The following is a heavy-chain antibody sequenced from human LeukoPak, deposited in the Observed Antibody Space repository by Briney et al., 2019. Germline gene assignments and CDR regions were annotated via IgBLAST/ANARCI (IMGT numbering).Heavy chain of an antibody. CDR2: ISNDGSNK. Sequence: GGSLRLSCAASGFTFSNYGMHWVRQAPGKGLEWVAVISNDGSNKYYADSVKGRLTISRDNSKNTLYLQMNSLRAEDTAVYYCARDRYGSGSPPYYFDYWGQGTLVTVSS. V-gene: IGHV3-30*03. CDR3: ARDRYGSGSPPYYFDY. D-gene: IGHD3-10*01. CDR1: GFTFSNYG. J-gene: IGHJ4*02.